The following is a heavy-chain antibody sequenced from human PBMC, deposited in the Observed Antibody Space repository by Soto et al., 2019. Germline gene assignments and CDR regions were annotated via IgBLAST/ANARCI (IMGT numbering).Heavy chain of an antibody. CDR2: MLSGGRT. J-gene: IGHJ6*02. Sequence: EVQLVESGGGLIQPGGSLRISCAASGFNVSHNYMSWVRQPPGKGLEWVAIMLSGGRTYYADSVKGRFTISRDNSKNTLYFQMHSLRAEDTAVYYCARDLGHGLDVWGQGTTVIVSS. D-gene: IGHD3-3*01. CDR1: GFNVSHNY. CDR3: ARDLGHGLDV. V-gene: IGHV3-53*01.